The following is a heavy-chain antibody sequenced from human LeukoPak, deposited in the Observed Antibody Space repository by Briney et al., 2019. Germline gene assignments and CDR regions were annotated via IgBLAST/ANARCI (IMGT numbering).Heavy chain of an antibody. J-gene: IGHJ5*02. V-gene: IGHV1-2*02. CDR3: ARETQQQLVARVGWFDP. CDR2: INPNSGGT. CDR1: GYTFTGYY. Sequence: GASVKVSCKASGYTFTGYYMHWVRQAPGQGLEWMGWINPNSGGTNYAQEFQGRVTMTRDTSISTAYMELSRLRSDDTAVYYCARETQQQLVARVGWFDPWGQGTLVTVSS. D-gene: IGHD6-13*01.